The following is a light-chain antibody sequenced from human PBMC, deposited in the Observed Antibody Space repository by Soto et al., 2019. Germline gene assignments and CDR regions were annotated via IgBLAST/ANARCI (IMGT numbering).Light chain of an antibody. V-gene: IGLV2-14*01. J-gene: IGLJ1*01. CDR3: SSYTSSSTPYV. CDR2: EVS. CDR1: SSDFGGYNY. Sequence: VLTQPASVSATPGQSITISCTGTSSDFGGYNYVSWYQQHPGKAPKLMIYEVSNRPSGVSNRYSGSKSGNTAPLTISGLQAEDEADYYCSSYTSSSTPYVFGTGTKVTVL.